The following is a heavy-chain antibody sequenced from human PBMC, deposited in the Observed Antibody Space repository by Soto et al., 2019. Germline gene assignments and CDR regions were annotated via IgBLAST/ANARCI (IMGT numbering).Heavy chain of an antibody. CDR1: GYTFSSYA. D-gene: IGHD7-27*01. J-gene: IGHJ4*02. CDR2: INAGYGNT. CDR3: ARDTGDGTFDF. V-gene: IGHV1-3*01. Sequence: ASVKVSCKASGYTFSSYAMHWVRQAPGQRLEWMGWINAGYGNTKSSQKFQDRVTISRDTSASTAYMELTSLRSEDAAVYYCARDTGDGTFDFWGQGTLVTAPQ.